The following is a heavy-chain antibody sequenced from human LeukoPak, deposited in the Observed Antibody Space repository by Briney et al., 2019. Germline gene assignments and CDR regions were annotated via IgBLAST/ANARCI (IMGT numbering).Heavy chain of an antibody. CDR3: AKGDCSSTSCSLRPIDY. CDR1: GFTFSSYG. D-gene: IGHD2-2*01. V-gene: IGHV3-33*06. CDR2: IWYDGSNK. J-gene: IGHJ4*02. Sequence: GGSLRLSCAASGFTFSSYGMHWVRQAPGKGLEWVAVIWYDGSNKYYADSVKGRFTISRDNSKNTLYLQMNSLRAEDTAVYYCAKGDCSSTSCSLRPIDYWGQGTLVTVSP.